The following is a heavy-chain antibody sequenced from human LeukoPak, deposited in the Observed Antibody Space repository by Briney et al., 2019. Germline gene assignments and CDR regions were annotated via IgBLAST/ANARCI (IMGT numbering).Heavy chain of an antibody. CDR3: ATVMSTAIDH. Sequence: PGGSLRLSCAASGFSFSTYWMTWVRQAPGKGLEWLVNINHDGSEIHYVDSVKGRFTISRDNAKNSVHLQMNSLRADDTALYYCATVMSTAIDHWGQGTLVTVSS. J-gene: IGHJ4*02. V-gene: IGHV3-7*01. CDR1: GFSFSTYW. CDR2: INHDGSEI. D-gene: IGHD2-8*01.